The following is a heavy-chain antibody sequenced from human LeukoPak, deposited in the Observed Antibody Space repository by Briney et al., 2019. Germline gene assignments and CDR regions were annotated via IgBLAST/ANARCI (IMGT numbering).Heavy chain of an antibody. CDR3: ASLRAKGPRYHYGMDV. CDR1: GGTFRSSA. Sequence: SVKVSCKASGGTFRSSAISWMRQAPGQGLEWMGRIIPIVGMANYAQRFHGRVTITADRSASTAYMELSSLRSEDTAVYYCASLRAKGPRYHYGMDVWGQGTTVTVSS. J-gene: IGHJ6*02. CDR2: IIPIVGMA. V-gene: IGHV1-69*04.